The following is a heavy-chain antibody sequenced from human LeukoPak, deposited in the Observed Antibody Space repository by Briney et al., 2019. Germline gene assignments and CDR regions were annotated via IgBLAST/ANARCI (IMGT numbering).Heavy chain of an antibody. J-gene: IGHJ6*03. CDR1: GFTFSSYA. CDR3: ARDRMDV. CDR2: ISYDGSNK. V-gene: IGHV3-30*04. Sequence: PGRSLRLSCAASGFTFSSYAMHWVRQAPGKGLEWVAVISYDGSNKYYADSVKGRFTISRDNSKNTLYLQMNSLRAEDTAVYYCARDRMDVWGKGTTVAVSS.